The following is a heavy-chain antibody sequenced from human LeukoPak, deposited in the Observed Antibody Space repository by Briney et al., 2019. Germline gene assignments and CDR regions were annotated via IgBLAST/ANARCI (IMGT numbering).Heavy chain of an antibody. CDR3: ARVQLWFGDHTFDY. J-gene: IGHJ4*02. V-gene: IGHV4-34*01. CDR1: GGSFSGYY. Sequence: SETLSLTCAVYGGSFSGYYWSWIRQPPGKGLEWIGEINHSGSTNYNPSLKSRVTISVDTSKNQFSLKLSSVTAADTAVYYCARVQLWFGDHTFDYWGQGTLVTVSS. D-gene: IGHD3-10*01. CDR2: INHSGST.